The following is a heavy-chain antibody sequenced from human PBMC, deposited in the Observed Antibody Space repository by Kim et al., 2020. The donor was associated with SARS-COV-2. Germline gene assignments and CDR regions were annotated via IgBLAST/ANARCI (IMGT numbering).Heavy chain of an antibody. CDR3: ARTLVLSGYYGMDV. D-gene: IGHD3-10*01. J-gene: IGHJ6*02. V-gene: IGHV3-33*01. Sequence: YGAPWKGRFTISRDTSKPTLYLQMNSLSAEDTAVYYCARTLVLSGYYGMDVWGQGTTVTVSS.